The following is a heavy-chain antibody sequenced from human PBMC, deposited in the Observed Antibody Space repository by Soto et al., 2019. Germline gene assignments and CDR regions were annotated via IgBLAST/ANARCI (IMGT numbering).Heavy chain of an antibody. V-gene: IGHV1-18*01. Sequence: QVPLVQSGAEVKYPRASVKVSCKASGYTFTYYGFTWVRQAPGQGIEWLGWISTYNGNTKYAQKVQGRLTMTTDTSTSTANMELTSLRSDDTALYYCARITVTASYYYMDVWGKGSTVTVSS. D-gene: IGHD4-17*01. J-gene: IGHJ6*03. CDR3: ARITVTASYYYMDV. CDR2: ISTYNGNT. CDR1: GYTFTYYG.